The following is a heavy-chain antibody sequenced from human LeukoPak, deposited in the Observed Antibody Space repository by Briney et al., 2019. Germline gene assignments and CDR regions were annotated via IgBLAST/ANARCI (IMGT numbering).Heavy chain of an antibody. CDR2: IYYSGST. CDR1: GGSISSYY. V-gene: IGHV4-59*08. Sequence: SETLSLTCTVSGGSISSYYWSWTRQPPGKGLEWIGYIYYSGSTNYNPSLKSRVTISVDTSKNQFSLKLSSVTAADTAVYYCARRYSSSWGAIDPWGQGTLVTVSS. CDR3: ARRYSSSWGAIDP. J-gene: IGHJ5*02. D-gene: IGHD6-13*01.